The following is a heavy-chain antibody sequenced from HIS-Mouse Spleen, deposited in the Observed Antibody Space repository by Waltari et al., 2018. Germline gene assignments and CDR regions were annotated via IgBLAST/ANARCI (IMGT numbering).Heavy chain of an antibody. CDR3: AREIPYSSSWYDWYFDL. J-gene: IGHJ2*01. D-gene: IGHD6-13*01. CDR1: GGSISSSSYY. CDR2: IYYSGRT. V-gene: IGHV4-39*07. Sequence: QLQLQESGPGLVKPLETLSLTCTVSGGSISSSSYYWGWIRQPPGKGLEWIGSIYYSGRTYYHPSLKSRVTISVETSKNQFSLKLSSVTAADTAVYYCAREIPYSSSWYDWYFDLWGRGTLVTVSS.